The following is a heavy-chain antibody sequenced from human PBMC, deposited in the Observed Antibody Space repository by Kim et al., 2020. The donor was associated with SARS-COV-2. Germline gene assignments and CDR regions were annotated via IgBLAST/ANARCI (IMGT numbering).Heavy chain of an antibody. CDR1: GGSISSYY. CDR3: ARDPGSLISTSVAILNYYYGMDV. V-gene: IGHV4-59*13. Sequence: SETLSLTCTVSGGSISSYYWSWIRQPPGKGLEWIGYIYYSGSTNYNPSLKSRVTISVDTSKNQFSLKLSSVTAADTAVYYCARDPGSLISTSVAILNYYYGMDVWGQGTTVTVSS. J-gene: IGHJ6*02. D-gene: IGHD2-2*01. CDR2: IYYSGST.